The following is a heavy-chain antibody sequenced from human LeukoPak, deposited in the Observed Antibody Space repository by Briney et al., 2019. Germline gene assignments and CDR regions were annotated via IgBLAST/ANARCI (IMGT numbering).Heavy chain of an antibody. J-gene: IGHJ4*02. CDR2: IKSRADGETT. CDR3: TTDLGITMIRGAIVS. D-gene: IGHD3-10*01. Sequence: PGGSLRLSCVASGFTFSNAWMSWVRQAPGKGLEWVGRIKSRADGETTDFAAPVKGRFTISRDDSKTTLYLQMHSLKAEDTAVYYCTTDLGITMIRGAIVSWGQGTLVTVSS. V-gene: IGHV3-15*01. CDR1: GFTFSNAW.